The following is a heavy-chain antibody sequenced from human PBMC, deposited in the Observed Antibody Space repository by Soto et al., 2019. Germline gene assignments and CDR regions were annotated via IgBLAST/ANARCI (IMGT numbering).Heavy chain of an antibody. CDR1: GGSISSSSYY. CDR3: ARHVLAAAGAGFFDY. D-gene: IGHD6-13*01. Sequence: QLQLQESGPGLVKPSETLSLTCTVSGGSISSSSYYWGWIRQPPGKGLEWIGSIYYSGSTYYNPSLKSRVTISGDTSKNQFSLKLSSVTAADTAVYYCARHVLAAAGAGFFDYWGQGTLVTVSS. V-gene: IGHV4-39*01. J-gene: IGHJ4*02. CDR2: IYYSGST.